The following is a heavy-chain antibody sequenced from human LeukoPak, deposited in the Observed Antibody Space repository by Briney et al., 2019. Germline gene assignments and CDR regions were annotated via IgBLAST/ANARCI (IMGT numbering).Heavy chain of an antibody. Sequence: PSETLSLTCTVSGGSISSYYWSWIRQPPGKGLEWIGYTYYSGSTNYNPSLKSRVTISVDTSKNQFSLKLSSVTAADTAVYYCASSQSSITMVVDWYFDLWGRGTLVTVSS. D-gene: IGHD3-10*01. V-gene: IGHV4-59*01. CDR1: GGSISSYY. CDR3: ASSQSSITMVVDWYFDL. CDR2: TYYSGST. J-gene: IGHJ2*01.